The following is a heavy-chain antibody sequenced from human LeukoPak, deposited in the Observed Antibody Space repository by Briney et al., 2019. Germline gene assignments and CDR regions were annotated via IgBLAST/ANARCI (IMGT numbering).Heavy chain of an antibody. Sequence: ASVKVSCKASGYTFTSYAMHWVRQAPGQRLEWMGWINAGNGNTKYSQEFQGRVTITRDTSASTAYMELRSLRSDDTAVYYCVRDHGVQAFDYWGQGTLVTVSS. CDR2: INAGNGNT. J-gene: IGHJ4*02. CDR1: GYTFTSYA. D-gene: IGHD4-17*01. V-gene: IGHV1-3*01. CDR3: VRDHGVQAFDY.